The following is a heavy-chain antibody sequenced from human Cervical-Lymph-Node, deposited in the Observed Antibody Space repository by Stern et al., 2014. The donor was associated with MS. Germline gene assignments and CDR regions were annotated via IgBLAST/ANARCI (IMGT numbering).Heavy chain of an antibody. CDR3: TRFLQSGWSDLFDS. CDR2: IKRDGSET. Sequence: VQLVESGGGLVQPGGSQRLSCVASGSTFSTSWMSWVRQAPGKGLEWGANIKRDGSETYYFDSVKGRFTISRDNAKSSLYLEMNSLRAEDTAVYYCTRFLQSGWSDLFDSWGRGTLVTVSS. J-gene: IGHJ5*01. D-gene: IGHD6-19*01. CDR1: GSTFSTSW. V-gene: IGHV3-7*01.